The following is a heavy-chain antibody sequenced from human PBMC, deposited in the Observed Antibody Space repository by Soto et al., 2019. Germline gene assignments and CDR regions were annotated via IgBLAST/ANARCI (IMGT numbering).Heavy chain of an antibody. Sequence: ETLSLTCAVYGGSFSGYYWSWIRQPPGKGLEWIGEINHSGSTNYNPSLKSRVTISVDTSKNQFSLKLSSVTAADTAVYYCARLAPDDILTGPDAFDIWGQGTMVTVSS. CDR1: GGSFSGYY. D-gene: IGHD3-9*01. CDR2: INHSGST. J-gene: IGHJ3*02. CDR3: ARLAPDDILTGPDAFDI. V-gene: IGHV4-34*01.